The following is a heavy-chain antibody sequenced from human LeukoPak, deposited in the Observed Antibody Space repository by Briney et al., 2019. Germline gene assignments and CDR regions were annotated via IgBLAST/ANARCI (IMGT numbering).Heavy chain of an antibody. V-gene: IGHV3-21*01. CDR2: ISSSSSYI. CDR3: ARRHDYSNYPDY. Sequence: GRSLRLSCAASGFTFSSYAMHWVRQAPGKGLEWVSSISSSSSYIYYADSVKGRFTISRDNAKNSLYLQMNSLRAEDTAVYYCARRHDYSNYPDYWGQGTLVTVSS. J-gene: IGHJ4*02. D-gene: IGHD4-11*01. CDR1: GFTFSSYA.